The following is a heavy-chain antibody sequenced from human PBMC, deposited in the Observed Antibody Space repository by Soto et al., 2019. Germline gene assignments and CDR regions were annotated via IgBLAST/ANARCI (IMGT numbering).Heavy chain of an antibody. CDR3: TRDLQLVRWWDRTNDY. D-gene: IGHD6-6*01. CDR2: ISAYNGNT. CDR1: GYTFTSYG. J-gene: IGHJ4*02. V-gene: IGHV1-18*01. Sequence: QVQLVQSGAEVKKPGASVKVSCKASGYTFTSYGISWVRQAPGQGLEWMGWISAYNGNTNYAQKLQGRDTRTTDTSTNTAYMELSSLRSDDTAVYYCTRDLQLVRWWDRTNDYWGQGPLVTVSS.